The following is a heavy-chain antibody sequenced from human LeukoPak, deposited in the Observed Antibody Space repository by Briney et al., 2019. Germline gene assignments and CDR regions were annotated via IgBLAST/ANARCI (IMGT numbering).Heavy chain of an antibody. J-gene: IGHJ4*02. V-gene: IGHV3-48*01. Sequence: PGGTLRLSCASSGIIFRSYSMNWVREAPGKGREGVLYISSSSSSIDYATAAKDRFTISRDNAKNSLYLQMNSLRAEDTAVYYCARVYRRYFDYWGQGTLVTVSS. CDR1: GIIFRSYS. D-gene: IGHD1-14*01. CDR2: ISSSSSSI. CDR3: ARVYRRYFDY.